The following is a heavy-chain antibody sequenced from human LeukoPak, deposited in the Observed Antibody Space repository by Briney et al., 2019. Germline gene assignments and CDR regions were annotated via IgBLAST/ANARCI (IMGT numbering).Heavy chain of an antibody. CDR1: GGFISNYY. Sequence: SETLSLTCTVSGGFISNYYWSWIRQPPGKGLEWLGYIYYSGSTNYNPSLKSRVTISVDTSKNQFSLRLSSVTAADTAVYYCARGLRQWLAFDAFDIWGQGTVVTVSS. CDR2: IYYSGST. J-gene: IGHJ3*02. D-gene: IGHD6-19*01. CDR3: ARGLRQWLAFDAFDI. V-gene: IGHV4-59*01.